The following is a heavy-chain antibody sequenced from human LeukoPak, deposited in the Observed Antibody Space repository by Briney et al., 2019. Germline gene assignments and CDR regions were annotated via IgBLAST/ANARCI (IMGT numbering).Heavy chain of an antibody. Sequence: SETLSLTCTVSGGSISSGSYYWSWIRQPAGKGLESIGRIYTSGSTNYNHSLKSRVTISVDTSKNQFSLKLSSVTAADTAVYYCAREEAAGFNDYWGQGTLVTVSS. J-gene: IGHJ4*02. D-gene: IGHD6-13*01. CDR3: AREEAAGFNDY. CDR1: GGSISSGSYY. CDR2: IYTSGST. V-gene: IGHV4-61*02.